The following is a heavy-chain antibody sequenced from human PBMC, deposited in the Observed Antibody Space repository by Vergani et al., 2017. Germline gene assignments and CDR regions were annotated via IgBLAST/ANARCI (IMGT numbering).Heavy chain of an antibody. CDR3: ARENGIAAAGYYYYYMDV. D-gene: IGHD6-13*01. Sequence: QVQLVQSGAEVKKPGSSVKVSCKASGGTFSSYAISWVRQAPGQGLEWMGGIIPIFGTANYAQKFQGRVTITADESTSTAYMELNSLRAEDTAVYYCARENGIAAAGYYYYYMDVWGKGTTVTVSS. CDR1: GGTFSSYA. J-gene: IGHJ6*03. CDR2: IIPIFGTA. V-gene: IGHV1-69*01.